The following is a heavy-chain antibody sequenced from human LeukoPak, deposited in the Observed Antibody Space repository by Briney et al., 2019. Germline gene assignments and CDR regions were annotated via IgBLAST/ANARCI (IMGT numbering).Heavy chain of an antibody. V-gene: IGHV4-39*07. Sequence: SETLSLTCTVSGGSIRSSYYYWGWIRQPPGKGLEWIGSIYDSGSTYYNPSLKSRVTISVDKSKNQFSLKLSSVTAADTAVYYCARDTAMVPYYFDYWGQGTLVTVSS. J-gene: IGHJ4*02. D-gene: IGHD5-18*01. CDR3: ARDTAMVPYYFDY. CDR2: IYDSGST. CDR1: GGSIRSSYYY.